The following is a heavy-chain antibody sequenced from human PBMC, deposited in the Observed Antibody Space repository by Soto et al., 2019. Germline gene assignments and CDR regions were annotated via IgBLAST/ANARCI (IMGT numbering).Heavy chain of an antibody. CDR2: IRSKANSYAT. CDR1: GFTFSCSA. V-gene: IGHV3-73*01. CDR3: TSPYSGYDYHLPFDY. J-gene: IGHJ4*02. D-gene: IGHD5-12*01. Sequence: GGSLRLSCAASGFTFSCSAMHWVRQASGKGLEWVGRIRSKANSYATAYAASVKGRFTISRDDSKNTAYLQMNSLKTEDTAVXYCTSPYSGYDYHLPFDYWGQGTLVTVSS.